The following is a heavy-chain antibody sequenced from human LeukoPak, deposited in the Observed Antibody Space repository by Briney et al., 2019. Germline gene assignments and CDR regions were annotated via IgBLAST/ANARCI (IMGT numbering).Heavy chain of an antibody. J-gene: IGHJ6*03. D-gene: IGHD2-2*02. V-gene: IGHV4-61*02. Sequence: SETLSLTCTVSGGSISSGSYYWGWIRQPAGKGLEWIGRIYTSGSTNYNPSLKSRVTISVDTSKNQFSLKLSSVTAADTAVYYCAREGYCSSTSCYTPGANYYYYYMDVWGKGTTVTVSS. CDR2: IYTSGST. CDR3: AREGYCSSTSCYTPGANYYYYYMDV. CDR1: GGSISSGSYY.